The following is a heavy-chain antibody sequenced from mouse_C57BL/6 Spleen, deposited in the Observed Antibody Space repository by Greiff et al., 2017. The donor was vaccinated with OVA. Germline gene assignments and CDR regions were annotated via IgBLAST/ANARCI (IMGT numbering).Heavy chain of an antibody. CDR3: AREGDYDGYYFDY. Sequence: QVHVKQSGTELVKPGASVKLSCKASGYTFTSYWMHWVKQRPGQGLEWIGNINPSNGGTNYNEKFKSKATLTVDKSSSTAYMQLSSLTSEDSAVYYCAREGDYDGYYFDYWGQGTTLTVSS. CDR2: INPSNGGT. D-gene: IGHD2-4*01. J-gene: IGHJ2*01. V-gene: IGHV1-53*01. CDR1: GYTFTSYW.